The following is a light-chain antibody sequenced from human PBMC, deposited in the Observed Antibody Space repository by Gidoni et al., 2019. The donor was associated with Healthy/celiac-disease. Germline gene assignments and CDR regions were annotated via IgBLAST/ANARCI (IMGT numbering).Light chain of an antibody. CDR1: QSVSSSY. CDR3: QQYGSSPTYT. V-gene: IGKV3-20*01. Sequence: VLTQSPGTLSLSPGERATLSCRASQSVSSSYLAWYQQKPGQAPRLLLYGASSRAPGIPDRISGSGSGTDFTLTISRLQPEDFAVYYCQQYGSSPTYTFGQGTKLEIK. J-gene: IGKJ2*01. CDR2: GAS.